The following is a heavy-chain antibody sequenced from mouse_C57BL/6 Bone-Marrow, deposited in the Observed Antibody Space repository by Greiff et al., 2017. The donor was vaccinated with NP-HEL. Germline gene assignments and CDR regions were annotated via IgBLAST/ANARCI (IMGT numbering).Heavy chain of an antibody. J-gene: IGHJ3*01. V-gene: IGHV7-3*01. CDR2: IRNKANGYTT. CDR3: ARGGIPSWFVY. CDR1: GFTFTDYY. Sequence: EVKLVESGGGLVQPGGSLSLSCAASGFTFTDYYMSWVRQPPGKALEWLGFIRNKANGYTTEYSASVKGRFTISRDNTQSILYLQMNALRAEDSAPYNCARGGIPSWFVYWGQGTLFTVSP.